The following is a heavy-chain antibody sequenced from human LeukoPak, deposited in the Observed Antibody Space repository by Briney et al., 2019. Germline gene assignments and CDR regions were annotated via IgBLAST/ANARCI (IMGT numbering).Heavy chain of an antibody. CDR1: DCTLTRSA. CDR2: ISGYNGNT. V-gene: IGHV1-18*01. CDR3: ARESNPHYFDL. J-gene: IGHJ4*02. Sequence: ARVEASGKACDCTLTRSAIDRVRQPPRQEIEGVGWISGYNGNTNYAQRFQGRVTVTQDTSTSTAYMDLRSLRSDDTAVYYCARESNPHYFDLWGQGTPVTVSS.